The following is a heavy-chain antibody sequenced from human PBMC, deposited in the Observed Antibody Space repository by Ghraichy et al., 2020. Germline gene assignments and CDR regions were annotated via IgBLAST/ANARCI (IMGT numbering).Heavy chain of an antibody. V-gene: IGHV1-18*01. CDR1: GYTFTSYG. D-gene: IGHD1-1*01. CDR3: ARDAEYAGTYYYYGMDV. J-gene: IGHJ6*02. CDR2: ISAYNGNT. Sequence: ASVKVSCKASGYTFTSYGISWVRQAPGQGLEWMGWISAYNGNTNYAQKLQGRVTMTTDTSTSTAYMELRSLRSDDTAVYYCARDAEYAGTYYYYGMDVWGQGTTVTVSS.